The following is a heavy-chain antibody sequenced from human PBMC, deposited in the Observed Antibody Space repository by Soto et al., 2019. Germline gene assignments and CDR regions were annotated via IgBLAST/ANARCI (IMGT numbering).Heavy chain of an antibody. V-gene: IGHV4-31*03. J-gene: IGHJ1*01. D-gene: IGHD7-27*01. CDR3: ARELGKLITPAQ. Sequence: QVQLRESGPGLVKPSQTLSLTCTVSGGSIRSGGYNWSWIRQLPGKGLEWVGYIFHTGNTYYNPSLKSRVTISVDTSQNQFSLRLSSVTAADTALYDCARELGKLITPAQWVQGVLVTVSS. CDR2: IFHTGNT. CDR1: GGSIRSGGYN.